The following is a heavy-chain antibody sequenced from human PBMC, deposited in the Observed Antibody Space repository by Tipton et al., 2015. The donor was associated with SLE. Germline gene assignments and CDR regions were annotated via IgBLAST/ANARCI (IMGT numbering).Heavy chain of an antibody. CDR1: GGSISSGDYY. CDR2: IYYSGST. D-gene: IGHD6-19*01. Sequence: TLSLTCTVSGGSISSGDYYWSWIRQPPGKGLEWIGYIYYSGSTYYNPSLKSRVTISVDTSKNQFSLKLSSVTAADTAVYYCARARWYSSGSAMGDAFDIWGQGTMVTVFS. V-gene: IGHV4-30-4*01. CDR3: ARARWYSSGSAMGDAFDI. J-gene: IGHJ3*02.